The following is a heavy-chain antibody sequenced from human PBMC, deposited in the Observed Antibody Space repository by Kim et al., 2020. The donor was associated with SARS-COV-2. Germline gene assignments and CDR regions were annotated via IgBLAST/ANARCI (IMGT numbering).Heavy chain of an antibody. Sequence: ASVKVSCKASGGTFSSYAISWVRQAPGQGLEWMGGIIPIFGTANYAQKFQGRVTITADESTSTVYMELSSLRSEDTAVYYCASSHDLEGYGDYFDYWGQGTLVTVSS. CDR1: GGTFSSYA. J-gene: IGHJ4*02. V-gene: IGHV1-69*13. CDR3: ASSHDLEGYGDYFDY. D-gene: IGHD4-17*01. CDR2: IIPIFGTA.